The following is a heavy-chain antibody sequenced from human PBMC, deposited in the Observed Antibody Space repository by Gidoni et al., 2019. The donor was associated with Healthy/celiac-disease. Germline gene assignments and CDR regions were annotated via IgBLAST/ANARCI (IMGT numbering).Heavy chain of an antibody. CDR1: GFTFSSYA. CDR3: AKIRYYYDSSGYYYPRIWYFDL. J-gene: IGHJ2*01. Sequence: EVQLLESGGGLVQPGGSLRLSCAASGFTFSSYAMSWVRQAPGKGLEWVSAISGSGGSTYYADSVKGRFTISRDNSKNTLYLQMNSLRAEDTAVYYCAKIRYYYDSSGYYYPRIWYFDLWGRGTLVTVSS. V-gene: IGHV3-23*01. CDR2: ISGSGGST. D-gene: IGHD3-22*01.